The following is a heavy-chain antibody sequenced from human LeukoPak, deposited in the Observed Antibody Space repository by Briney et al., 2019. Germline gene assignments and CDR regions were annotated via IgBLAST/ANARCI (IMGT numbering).Heavy chain of an antibody. Sequence: ASVKVSCKASGYTFTGYYMHWVRQAPGQGLEWMGWINPNSGGTNYAQKFQGWVTMTRDTSISTAYMELSRLRSDDTAVYYCARAGKDGYNNVGPSDYWGQGTLVTVSS. CDR3: ARAGKDGYNNVGPSDY. J-gene: IGHJ4*02. CDR1: GYTFTGYY. CDR2: INPNSGGT. V-gene: IGHV1-2*04. D-gene: IGHD5-24*01.